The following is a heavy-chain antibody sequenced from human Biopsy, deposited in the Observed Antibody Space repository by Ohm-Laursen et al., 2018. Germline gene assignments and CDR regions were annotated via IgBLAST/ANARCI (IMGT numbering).Heavy chain of an antibody. J-gene: IGHJ6*02. CDR3: VRGVDYYDPYHYYALDV. D-gene: IGHD3-22*01. CDR1: GESFNGYY. CDR2: INHSGST. V-gene: IGHV4-34*01. Sequence: SDTLSLTCAVYGESFNGYYWSWIRQTPGKGLEWIGEINHSGSTNYSPSLKSRVTISVDTSKNQFSLKVRSVTAADTAVYYCVRGVDYYDPYHYYALDVWGQGTTVTVSS.